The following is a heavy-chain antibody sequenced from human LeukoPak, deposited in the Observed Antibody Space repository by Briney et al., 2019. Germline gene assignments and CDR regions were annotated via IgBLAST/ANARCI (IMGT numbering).Heavy chain of an antibody. CDR3: ARAPVYGDFFFDY. CDR2: IYHSGST. J-gene: IGHJ4*02. V-gene: IGHV4-38-2*02. Sequence: SETLSLTCTVSGYSISSGYYWAWIRQSPGKGLEWIGSIYHSGSTNYNPSLKSRVAISVDTSKKQISLKLRSVTAADTAIYYCARAPVYGDFFFDYWGQGTLVTVSS. CDR1: GYSISSGYY. D-gene: IGHD4-17*01.